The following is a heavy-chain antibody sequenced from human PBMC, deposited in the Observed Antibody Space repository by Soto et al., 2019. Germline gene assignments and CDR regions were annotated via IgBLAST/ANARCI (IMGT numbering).Heavy chain of an antibody. Sequence: QVQLVQSGAEVKKPGSSVKVSCKASGGTFSSYTISWVRQAPGQGLGWMGRIIPILGIANYAQKFQGRVTITADKSTSTAYRELSSLRSEDTAVYSCARDPSAGDSAGYWGQGTLVTVSS. J-gene: IGHJ4*02. CDR3: ARDPSAGDSAGY. CDR2: IIPILGIA. D-gene: IGHD2-21*01. V-gene: IGHV1-69*08. CDR1: GGTFSSYT.